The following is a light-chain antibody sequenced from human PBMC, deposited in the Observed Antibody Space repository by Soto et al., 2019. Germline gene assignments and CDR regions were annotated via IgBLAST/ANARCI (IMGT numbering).Light chain of an antibody. CDR1: SSDVGGYNY. CDR3: SSYTSSSTYVV. Sequence: QSVLTQPASVSGSPGQSITISCTGTSSDVGGYNYVSWYQQHPGKAPKLMIYEVSNRPSGVSNRFSGSKSGNTASLTISGLQAVDEADYYCSSYTSSSTYVVFGGGTKVTVL. V-gene: IGLV2-14*01. J-gene: IGLJ2*01. CDR2: EVS.